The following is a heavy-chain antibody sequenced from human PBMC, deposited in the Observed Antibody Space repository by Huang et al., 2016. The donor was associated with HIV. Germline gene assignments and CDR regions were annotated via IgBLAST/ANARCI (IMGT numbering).Heavy chain of an antibody. D-gene: IGHD3-3*01. J-gene: IGHJ5*02. Sequence: QAQLLQSGPEVKRPGASVKVSCKASGYTFTKYGVNWVRQAPGQGIWWMGWISAYNGNTNYAQKFQGRLTLTTDTSTTTPYMELKNLSPDDTAVYFCARDEWYPLQNWFDVWGQGSLLTVSP. CDR3: ARDEWYPLQNWFDV. CDR2: ISAYNGNT. V-gene: IGHV1-18*01. CDR1: GYTFTKYG.